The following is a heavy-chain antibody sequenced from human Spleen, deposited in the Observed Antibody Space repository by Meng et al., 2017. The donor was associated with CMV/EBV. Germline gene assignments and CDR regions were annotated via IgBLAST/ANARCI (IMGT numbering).Heavy chain of an antibody. CDR2: INSDGSST. CDR3: AKDTRFCSSISCYSGLDP. CDR1: GFTFSSYW. D-gene: IGHD2-2*01. Sequence: GESLKISCAASGFTFSSYWMHWVRQAPGKGLVWVSRINSDGSSTSYADSVKGRFTISRDNAKNTLYLQMNSLRAEDTAVHYCAKDTRFCSSISCYSGLDPWGQGSLVTVSS. V-gene: IGHV3-74*01. J-gene: IGHJ5*02.